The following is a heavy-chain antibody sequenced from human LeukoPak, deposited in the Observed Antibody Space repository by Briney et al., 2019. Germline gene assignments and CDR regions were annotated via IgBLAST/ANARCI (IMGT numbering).Heavy chain of an antibody. CDR3: AKGITGTPSGFDY. V-gene: IGHV3-30*02. CDR1: GFTFSSYG. D-gene: IGHD1/OR15-1a*01. Sequence: GGSLRLSCAASGFTFSSYGMHWVRQAPGKGLEWVAFIRYDGSNKYYADSVKGRFTISRDNSKNTLYLQMNSLRAEDTAVYYCAKGITGTPSGFDYWGQGTLVTVSS. J-gene: IGHJ4*02. CDR2: IRYDGSNK.